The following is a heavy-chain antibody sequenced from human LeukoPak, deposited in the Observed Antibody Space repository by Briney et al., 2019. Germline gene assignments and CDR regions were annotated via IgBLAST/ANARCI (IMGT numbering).Heavy chain of an antibody. J-gene: IGHJ4*02. CDR1: GGSISSYY. V-gene: IGHV4-59*01. CDR3: ARGLGLSTLLDY. Sequence: SETLTLTCTVSGGSISSYYWSWIRQPPGKGLEWIGYIYYSGSTNYNPSLKSRVTISVDTSKNQFSLKLSSVTAADTAVYYCARGLGLSTLLDYWGQGTLVTVSS. CDR2: IYYSGST. D-gene: IGHD3-16*02.